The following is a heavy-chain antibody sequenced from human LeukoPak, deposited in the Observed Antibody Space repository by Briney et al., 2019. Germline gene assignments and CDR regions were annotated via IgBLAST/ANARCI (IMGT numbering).Heavy chain of an antibody. CDR3: ASARLSTMVRGVVDY. J-gene: IGHJ4*02. CDR1: GFTFSSYG. D-gene: IGHD3-10*01. Sequence: PGGSLRLSCAASGFTFSSYGMHWVRQAPGKGLEWVAVISYDGSNKYYADSVKGRFTISRDNSKNTLYLQMNSLRAEDTAVYYCASARLSTMVRGVVDYWGQGTLVTVSS. V-gene: IGHV3-30*19. CDR2: ISYDGSNK.